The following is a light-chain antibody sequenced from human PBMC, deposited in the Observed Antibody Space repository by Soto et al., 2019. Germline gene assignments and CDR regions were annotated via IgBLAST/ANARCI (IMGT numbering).Light chain of an antibody. J-gene: IGKJ4*01. CDR3: QQSYSTPLT. V-gene: IGKV1-39*01. Sequence: DSNMSLLRSYLSAAVRYRVTIRFLASQSISSYLNWYQQKPGKAPKLLIYAASSLQSGVPSRFSGSGSGTDFTLTISSLKPEDFATYYCQQSYSTPLTFRGGTKVDI. CDR2: AAS. CDR1: QSISSY.